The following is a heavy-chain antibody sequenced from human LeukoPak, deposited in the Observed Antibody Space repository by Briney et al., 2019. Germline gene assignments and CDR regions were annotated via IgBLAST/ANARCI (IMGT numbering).Heavy chain of an antibody. V-gene: IGHV4-59*01. Sequence: PSETLSLTCTVSVDSMRSYYWSWIRQSPGKGLEWIGYIFYSGTATYNPSLQSRVTFAIDTSKNQFSLRLTSVTAADMAVYYCASCIDLGIVGATSLFEYWGQGTPVAVSS. CDR1: VDSMRSYY. CDR3: ASCIDLGIVGATSLFEY. J-gene: IGHJ4*02. D-gene: IGHD1-26*01. CDR2: IFYSGTA.